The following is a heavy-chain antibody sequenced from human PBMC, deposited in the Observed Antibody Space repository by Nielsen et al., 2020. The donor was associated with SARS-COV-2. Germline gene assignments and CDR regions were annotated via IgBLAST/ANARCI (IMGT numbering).Heavy chain of an antibody. D-gene: IGHD2-15*01. V-gene: IGHV4-59*11. J-gene: IGHJ6*03. CDR2: VYYSGST. Sequence: SETLSLTCTVSGGSISPHYWNWIRQSPGKGLEWIGDVYYSGSTNYNPSLKSRVTISVDTSKNQFSLKLSSVTAADTAVYYCARLEDYYYYMDVWGKGTTVTVSS. CDR1: GGSISPHY. CDR3: ARLEDYYYYMDV.